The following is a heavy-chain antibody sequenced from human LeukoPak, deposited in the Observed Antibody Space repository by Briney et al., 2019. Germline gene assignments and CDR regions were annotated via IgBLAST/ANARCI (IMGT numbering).Heavy chain of an antibody. V-gene: IGHV1-8*01. CDR1: GYTFTSYD. J-gene: IGHJ3*02. D-gene: IGHD3-22*01. CDR3: ARSFYDSSGFGDAFDI. CDR2: MNPNSGNT. Sequence: GASVKVSCEASGYTFTSYDINWVRQATGQGLEWMGWMNPNSGNTGYAQKFQGRVTMTRNTSISTAYMELSSLRSEDTAVYYCARSFYDSSGFGDAFDIWGQGTMVTVSS.